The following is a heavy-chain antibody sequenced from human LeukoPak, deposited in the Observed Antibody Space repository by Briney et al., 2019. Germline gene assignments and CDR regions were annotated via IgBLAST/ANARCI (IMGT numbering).Heavy chain of an antibody. V-gene: IGHV3-30*04. CDR1: GLTFSGFA. CDR2: ISNDGTKK. Sequence: GGSLRLSCAASGLTFSGFAMHWVRQAPGKGLEWVAIISNDGTKKDYADSVKGRFTISRDNSKNTLYLQMSSLRAEDTAVYYCARMRGELVVAAAIFDAMGVWGQGTTVTVSS. J-gene: IGHJ6*02. D-gene: IGHD2-2*01. CDR3: ARMRGELVVAAAIFDAMGV.